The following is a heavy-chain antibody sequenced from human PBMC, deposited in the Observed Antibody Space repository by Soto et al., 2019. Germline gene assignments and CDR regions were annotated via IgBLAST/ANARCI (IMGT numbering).Heavy chain of an antibody. CDR2: IGGGGGST. V-gene: IGHV3-23*01. CDR1: GFTFSSYA. CDR3: AKSIAVAGIDDYYYAMDV. Sequence: GGSLRLSCAASGFTFSSYAMSWVRQAPGKGLEWVSAIGGGGGSTYYADSVKGRFTISRDNSKNTLYLQMNSLRAEDTAVYYCAKSIAVAGIDDYYYAMDVWGQGTTVTVSS. J-gene: IGHJ6*02. D-gene: IGHD6-19*01.